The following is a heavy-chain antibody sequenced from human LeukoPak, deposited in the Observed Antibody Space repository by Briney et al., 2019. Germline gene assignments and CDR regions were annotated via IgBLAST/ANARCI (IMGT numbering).Heavy chain of an antibody. D-gene: IGHD3-3*01. CDR3: ARVLYDFWSGYFWFDL. CDR2: MYDSGST. J-gene: IGHJ5*02. Sequence: SETLSLTCTVSGGSLSSYYWSWLRQPPGKGLEWVAYMYDSGSTNYNPSLKSRVTISVDTSKNQFSLKLSSVTAADTAVYYCARVLYDFWSGYFWFDLWGQGTLVTVSS. CDR1: GGSLSSYY. V-gene: IGHV4-59*12.